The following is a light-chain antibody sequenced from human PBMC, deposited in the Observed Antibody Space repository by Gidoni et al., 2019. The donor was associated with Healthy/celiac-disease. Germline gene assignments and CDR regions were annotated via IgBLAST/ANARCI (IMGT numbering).Light chain of an antibody. CDR3: QQSYSTPQT. CDR1: QSISSY. CDR2: AAS. Sequence: DIQMAQSPSSLSASVGDRLTITCRASQSISSYLNWYQQKPGKATKRLIYAASSLQSGFPSRFSGIGSGTDFTRSISNLQPEDFATYYCQQSYSTPQTFXXXTKVEIK. V-gene: IGKV1-39*01. J-gene: IGKJ1*01.